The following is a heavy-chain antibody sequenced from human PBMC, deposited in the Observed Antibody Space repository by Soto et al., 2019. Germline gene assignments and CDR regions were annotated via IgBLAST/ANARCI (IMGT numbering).Heavy chain of an antibody. CDR1: GYSFTSYW. CDR2: IDPSDSYT. V-gene: IGHV5-10-1*01. D-gene: IGHD3-22*01. CDR3: ARQSLEDYYDSSGPYYYYGMDV. J-gene: IGHJ6*02. Sequence: GESLKISCKGSGYSFTSYWISWVRQMPGKDLEWMGRIDPSDSYTNYSPSFQGHVTISADKSISTAYLQWSSLKASDTAMYYCARQSLEDYYDSSGPYYYYGMDVWGQGXTVTVSS.